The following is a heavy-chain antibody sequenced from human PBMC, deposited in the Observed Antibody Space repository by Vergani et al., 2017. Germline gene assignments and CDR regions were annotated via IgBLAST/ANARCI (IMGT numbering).Heavy chain of an antibody. CDR3: ARRATITMVRSLDY. CDR2: ISSSSSYI. Sequence: EVQLVESGGGLVKPGGSLRLSCAASGFTFSSYSMNWVRQAPGKGLEWVSSISSSSSYIYYADSVKGRFTISRDNAKNSLYLQMNSLRAEDTAVYYCARRATITMVRSLDYWGQETLVTVSS. D-gene: IGHD3-10*01. CDR1: GFTFSSYS. V-gene: IGHV3-21*01. J-gene: IGHJ4*02.